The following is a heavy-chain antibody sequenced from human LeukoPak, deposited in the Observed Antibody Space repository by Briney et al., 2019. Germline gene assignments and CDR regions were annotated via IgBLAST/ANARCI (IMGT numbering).Heavy chain of an antibody. CDR3: TTQNTGTSSYYFDY. Sequence: GGSLRLSCAASGFTFSSHGMHWVRQAPGKGLEWVAFMRSDGFYTDSVKGRFTISRDNSKNTLYLQMTSLRAEDTAVYYCTTQNTGTSSYYFDYWGQGALVTVSS. D-gene: IGHD1-1*01. CDR1: GFTFSSHG. CDR2: MRSDG. V-gene: IGHV3-30*02. J-gene: IGHJ4*02.